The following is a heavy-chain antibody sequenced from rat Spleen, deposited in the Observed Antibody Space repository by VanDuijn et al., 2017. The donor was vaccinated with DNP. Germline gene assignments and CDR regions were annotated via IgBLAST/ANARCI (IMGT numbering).Heavy chain of an antibody. J-gene: IGHJ2*01. CDR1: GFTFSYYG. CDR2: ISASGGST. CDR3: TRSTPGIKGYYFDY. Sequence: EVQLVESGGDLVQPGRSLKLSCVASGFTFSYYGMAWVRQAPKKGLEWVASISASGGSTSYRDYVKGRFTISRDNAKSTLYLQMNSRRSEDMATYYCTRSTPGIKGYYFDYWGQGVMVTVSS. V-gene: IGHV5S13*01. D-gene: IGHD1-4*01.